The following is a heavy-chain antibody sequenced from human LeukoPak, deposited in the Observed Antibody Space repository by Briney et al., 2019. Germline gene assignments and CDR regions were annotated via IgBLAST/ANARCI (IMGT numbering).Heavy chain of an antibody. CDR3: ARHQWLTSVDY. J-gene: IGHJ4*02. CDR2: IYPGDSET. Sequence: GESLKISSKGSGYSFTSYWIGWVRQMPGKGLEWMGIIYPGDSETRYSPSFQGQVTISADKSISTAYLQWSSLKASDTAMYYCARHQWLTSVDYWGQGTLVTVSS. CDR1: GYSFTSYW. V-gene: IGHV5-51*01. D-gene: IGHD6-19*01.